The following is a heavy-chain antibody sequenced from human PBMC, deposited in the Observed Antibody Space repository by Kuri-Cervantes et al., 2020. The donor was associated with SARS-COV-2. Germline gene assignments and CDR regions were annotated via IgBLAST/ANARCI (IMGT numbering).Heavy chain of an antibody. CDR1: GFTFSSYG. CDR2: ISSSGSTI. J-gene: IGHJ4*02. V-gene: IGHV3-48*04. Sequence: GESLKISCAASGFTFSSYGMNWVRQAPGKGLEWVSYISSSGSTIYYADSVKGRFTISRDNAKNSLYLQMNSLRAEDTAVYYCATRGDYNSGFFDNWGQGTLVTVSS. D-gene: IGHD3-10*01. CDR3: ATRGDYNSGFFDN.